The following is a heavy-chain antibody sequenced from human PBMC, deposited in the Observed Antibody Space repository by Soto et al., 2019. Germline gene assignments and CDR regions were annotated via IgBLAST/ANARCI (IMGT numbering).Heavy chain of an antibody. V-gene: IGHV3-23*01. CDR2: ISGSGGHT. Sequence: GGSLTLSCAASGFTFSSYAMSCVRQAAGKGLEWVSAISGSGGHTYYADSVKGRFTISRDNSKNTQYLQMNSLRAEGTAVYYCAKDGRSTMIVVVGWYFDLWGRGTLVTVSS. CDR3: AKDGRSTMIVVVGWYFDL. D-gene: IGHD3-22*01. CDR1: GFTFSSYA. J-gene: IGHJ2*01.